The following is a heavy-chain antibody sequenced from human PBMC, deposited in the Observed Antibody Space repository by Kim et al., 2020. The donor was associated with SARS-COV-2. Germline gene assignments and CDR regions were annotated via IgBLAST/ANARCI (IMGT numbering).Heavy chain of an antibody. V-gene: IGHV3-9*01. D-gene: IGHD7-27*01. CDR3: AKALGPHYYYGMDV. CDR1: GFSFGDSA. CDR2: ISWKSDSL. Sequence: GGSLRLSCAASGFSFGDSAIHWVRQAPGKGLEWVSGISWKSDSLGYVDSVKGRFTISRDDAKNSLYLQMNSLRAEDTALYYCAKALGPHYYYGMDVWGQGTTVTVSS. J-gene: IGHJ6*02.